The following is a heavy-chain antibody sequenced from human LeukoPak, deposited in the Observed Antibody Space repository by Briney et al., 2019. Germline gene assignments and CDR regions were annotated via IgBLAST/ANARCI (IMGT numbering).Heavy chain of an antibody. J-gene: IGHJ5*02. CDR3: ARGQYYDYVWGSYRYNWFDP. CDR2: INHSGST. CDR1: GGSFSGYY. D-gene: IGHD3-16*02. Sequence: SETLSLTRAVYGGSFSGYYWSWIRQPPGKGPEWIGEINHSGSTNYNPSLKSRVTISVDTSKNQCSLKLSSVTAADTAVYYCARGQYYDYVWGSYRYNWFDPWGQGTLVTVSS. V-gene: IGHV4-34*01.